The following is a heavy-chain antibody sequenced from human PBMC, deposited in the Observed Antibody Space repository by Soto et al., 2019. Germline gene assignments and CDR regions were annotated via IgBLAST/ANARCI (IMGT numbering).Heavy chain of an antibody. Sequence: QVQLVQSGAEVKKPGASVKVSCKASGFPFKNFDVNWVRQAPGQGLEWIGWMNPLSGNTGYAQKFQDRVTMARNTSTNTAYLEVRRLRTEDTAVYYCVRDRGYWSGRDAFDIWGLGTMVTVSS. V-gene: IGHV1-8*01. D-gene: IGHD3-3*01. CDR3: VRDRGYWSGRDAFDI. CDR2: MNPLSGNT. J-gene: IGHJ3*02. CDR1: GFPFKNFD.